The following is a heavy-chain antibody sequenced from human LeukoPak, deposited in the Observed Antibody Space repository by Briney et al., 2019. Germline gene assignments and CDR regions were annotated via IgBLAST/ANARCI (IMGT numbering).Heavy chain of an antibody. J-gene: IGHJ6*02. CDR1: GFTFSSYS. Sequence: PGGSLRLSCAASGFTFSSYSMNWVRRAPGKGLEWVSSISSSSSYIYYADSVKGRFTISRDNAKNSLYLQMNSLRAEDTAVYYCARGNVLRYFDWLRYYYYGMDVWGQGTTVTVSS. CDR2: ISSSSSYI. V-gene: IGHV3-21*01. D-gene: IGHD3-9*01. CDR3: ARGNVLRYFDWLRYYYYGMDV.